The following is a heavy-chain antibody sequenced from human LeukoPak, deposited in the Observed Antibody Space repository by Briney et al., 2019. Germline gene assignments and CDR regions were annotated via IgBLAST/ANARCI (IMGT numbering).Heavy chain of an antibody. CDR2: ICYSGST. CDR3: ARTENYIPEDCFDP. D-gene: IGHD5-24*01. CDR1: GGSIGSSSYC. V-gene: IGHV4-39*01. Sequence: SETLSLTRSVSGGSIGSSSYCWGWIRQPPGKGLEWIGTICYSGSTFYNPSLKSRVTLSVDTSKNQFSLKLSSVTAADTAAYYCARTENYIPEDCFDPWGQGTLVTVSS. J-gene: IGHJ5*02.